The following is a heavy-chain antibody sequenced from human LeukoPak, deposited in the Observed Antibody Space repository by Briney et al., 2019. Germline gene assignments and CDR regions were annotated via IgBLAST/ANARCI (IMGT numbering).Heavy chain of an antibody. V-gene: IGHV3-21*01. J-gene: IGHJ5*02. D-gene: IGHD6-13*01. CDR2: ISGSSSYI. CDR3: ARDDGSNSLDH. CDR1: GFTFSSYR. Sequence: PGGSLRLSCAASGFTFSSYRMNWVRQAPGKGLEWVSSISGSSSYIYYADSVKGRFTISRGNTKNSLYLQMNSLRAEDTAVYYCARDDGSNSLDHWGQGSLVTVSS.